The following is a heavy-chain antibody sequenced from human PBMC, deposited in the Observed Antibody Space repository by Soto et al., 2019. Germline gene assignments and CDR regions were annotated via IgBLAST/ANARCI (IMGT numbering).Heavy chain of an antibody. Sequence: SGPTLVNPTQTLTLTCTFSGFSLSTSGVGVGWIRQPPGKALEWLALIYWDDDKRYSPSLKSRLTITKDTSKNQVVITMTNMDPVDTATYYCAPREGQLRFLEWSFDYWGQGTLVTVSS. CDR1: GFSLSTSGVG. J-gene: IGHJ4*02. V-gene: IGHV2-5*02. D-gene: IGHD3-3*01. CDR3: APREGQLRFLEWSFDY. CDR2: IYWDDDK.